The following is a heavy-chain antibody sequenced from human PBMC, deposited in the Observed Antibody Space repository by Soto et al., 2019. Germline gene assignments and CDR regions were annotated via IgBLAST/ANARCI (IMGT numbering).Heavy chain of an antibody. CDR2: IIPIFGTA. J-gene: IGHJ6*02. Sequence: SVKVSCKASGGTFSSYAISWVRQAPGQGLEWMGGIIPIFGTANYAQKFQGRVTITADKSTSTAYMELSGLRSEDTAVYYCARVGATNLYYYYYGMDAWGQGTTVTVSS. D-gene: IGHD1-26*01. CDR3: ARVGATNLYYYYYGMDA. CDR1: GGTFSSYA. V-gene: IGHV1-69*06.